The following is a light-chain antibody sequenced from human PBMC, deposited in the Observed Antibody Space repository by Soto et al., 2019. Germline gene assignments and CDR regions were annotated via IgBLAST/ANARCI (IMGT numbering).Light chain of an antibody. CDR1: QSISSW. V-gene: IGKV1-5*01. Sequence: DIQMTQSPSTLSASVGDRVTITCRASQSISSWLAWYQQKPGKAPKLLIYDASSLESGVPSRFSGSGSGTEFTLTISSLQPDDAATYYCQQYHSYSWTFGQRTKADI. CDR3: QQYHSYSWT. CDR2: DAS. J-gene: IGKJ1*01.